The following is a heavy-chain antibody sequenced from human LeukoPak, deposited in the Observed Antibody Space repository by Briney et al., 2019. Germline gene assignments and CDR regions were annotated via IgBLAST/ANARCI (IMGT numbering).Heavy chain of an antibody. CDR3: GTHYDFWSGYLFQSDGMDV. V-gene: IGHV4-39*01. CDR1: GGSISSSSYY. J-gene: IGHJ6*02. Sequence: SETLSLTCTVSGGSISSSSYYWGWIRQPPGKGLEWIGSIYYSGSTYYNPSLKSRVTISVDTSKNQFSLKLSSVTAADTAVYYCGTHYDFWSGYLFQSDGMDVWGQGTTVTVSS. D-gene: IGHD3-3*01. CDR2: IYYSGST.